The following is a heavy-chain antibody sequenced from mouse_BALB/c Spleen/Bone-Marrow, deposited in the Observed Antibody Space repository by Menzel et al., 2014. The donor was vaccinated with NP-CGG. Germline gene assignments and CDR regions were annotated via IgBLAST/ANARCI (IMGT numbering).Heavy chain of an antibody. J-gene: IGHJ2*01. CDR2: TSSGGGST. CDR3: AREVLRDYFDY. Sequence: VQLQQSGGGLVKPGGSLKLSCAAYGFAFSSYDMSWVRQTPEKRLEWVAYTSSGGGSTYYPDTVKGRFTISRDNAKNTLYLQMSSLKSEDTAMYYCAREVLRDYFDYWGQGTTLTVSS. V-gene: IGHV5-12-1*01. CDR1: GFAFSSYD. D-gene: IGHD1-1*01.